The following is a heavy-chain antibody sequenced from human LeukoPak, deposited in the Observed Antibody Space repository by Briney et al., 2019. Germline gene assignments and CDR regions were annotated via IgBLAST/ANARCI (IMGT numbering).Heavy chain of an antibody. CDR1: GDSISSYY. CDR3: VRSRASSTLVAFDC. Sequence: SETLSLTCTVSGDSISSYYWSWIRQPPGKGLEWIGYVSYSGSTNYNPSLKSRVIISLDRSNNQFSLKLNSVTAADTAVYYCVRSRASSTLVAFDCWGQGTLVTVSS. V-gene: IGHV4-59*08. CDR2: VSYSGST. D-gene: IGHD5-12*01. J-gene: IGHJ4*02.